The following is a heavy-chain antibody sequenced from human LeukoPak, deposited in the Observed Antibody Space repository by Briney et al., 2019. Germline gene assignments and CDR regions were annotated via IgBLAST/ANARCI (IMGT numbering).Heavy chain of an antibody. J-gene: IGHJ4*02. Sequence: ASVKVSCKASGYIFPSYGISWVRQAPGQGLEGGGWISAHAGNTNYAQKVQGRVTMTMDTFSSTAYMELRSLRSDDTAVYYCAREGTSGYDQQDYWGQGTLVTVSS. D-gene: IGHD5-12*01. V-gene: IGHV1-18*01. CDR1: GYIFPSYG. CDR2: ISAHAGNT. CDR3: AREGTSGYDQQDY.